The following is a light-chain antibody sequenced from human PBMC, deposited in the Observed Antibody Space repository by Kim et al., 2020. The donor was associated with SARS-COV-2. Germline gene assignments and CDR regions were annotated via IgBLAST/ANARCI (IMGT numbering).Light chain of an antibody. CDR1: QSVIYSSNNKNY. CDR3: QQFYITPLT. J-gene: IGKJ4*01. Sequence: ATINCKSSQSVIYSSNNKNYVAWYQQKPGQPPKLLIYWASTRQSGVPDRFSGGGSGTDFTLTISSLQTEDVATYYCQQFYITPLTFGGGTKVDIK. CDR2: WAS. V-gene: IGKV4-1*01.